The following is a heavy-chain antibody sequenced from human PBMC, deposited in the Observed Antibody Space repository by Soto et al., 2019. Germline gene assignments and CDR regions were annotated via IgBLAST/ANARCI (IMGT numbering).Heavy chain of an antibody. J-gene: IGHJ4*02. CDR3: AKGLNENTAIPGGGY. CDR2: ISTRSAYT. D-gene: IGHD2-2*02. CDR1: GFNFSSYS. Sequence: EVQLVESGGGLVKPGGSLRLSCAASGFNFSSYSMNWVRQAPGKGLEWVSVISTRSAYTHYADSVKGRFIISRDNVQNSLYLQMNSLTAEDSAIYCCAKGLNENTAIPGGGYWGQGTLVTVSS. V-gene: IGHV3-21*01.